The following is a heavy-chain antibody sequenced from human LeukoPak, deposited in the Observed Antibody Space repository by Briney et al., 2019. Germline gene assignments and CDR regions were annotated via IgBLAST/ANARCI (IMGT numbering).Heavy chain of an antibody. CDR2: IYYTGNT. CDR3: ARLHSSGWHLDY. V-gene: IGHV4-39*01. Sequence: SETLSLTCTVSGGSISSNSDYWGWIRRPPGKGLGWIGNIYYTGNTYYNPSLKSRITISIDTSKNQFSLKVTSVTAADTAVYYCARLHSSGWHLDYWGQGTLVTVSS. J-gene: IGHJ4*02. D-gene: IGHD6-19*01. CDR1: GGSISSNSDY.